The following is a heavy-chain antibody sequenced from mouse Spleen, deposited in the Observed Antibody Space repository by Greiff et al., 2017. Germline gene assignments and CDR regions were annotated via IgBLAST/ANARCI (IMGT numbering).Heavy chain of an antibody. CDR2: ISDGGSYT. CDR1: GFTFSSYA. J-gene: IGHJ4*01. Sequence: EVQRVESGGGLVKPGGSLKLSCAASGFTFSSYAMSWVRQTPEKRLEWVATISDGGSYTYYPDNVKGRFTISRDNAKNNLYLQMSHLKSEDTAMYYCARDNADYDYDGGDYAMDYWGQGTSVTVSS. CDR3: ARDNADYDYDGGDYAMDY. D-gene: IGHD2-4*01. V-gene: IGHV5-4*01.